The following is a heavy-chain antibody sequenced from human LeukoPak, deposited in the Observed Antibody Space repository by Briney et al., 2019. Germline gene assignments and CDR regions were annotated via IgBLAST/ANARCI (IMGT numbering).Heavy chain of an antibody. CDR2: ISSSSSTI. J-gene: IGHJ6*03. CDR3: ARDDLSSDGAVYYYYMDV. V-gene: IGHV3-48*01. D-gene: IGHD6-6*01. Sequence: GGSLRLSCAASGFTFSSYSMNWVRQAPGKGLEWVSYISSSSSTIYYADSVKGRFTISRDNAKNSLYLQSNSLRAEDTAVYYCARDDLSSDGAVYYYYMDVWGKGTTVTVSS. CDR1: GFTFSSYS.